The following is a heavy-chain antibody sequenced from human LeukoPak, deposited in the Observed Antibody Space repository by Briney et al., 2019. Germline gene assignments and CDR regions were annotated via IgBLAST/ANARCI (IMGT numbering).Heavy chain of an antibody. CDR3: ARSLAAAGRDYYYGMDV. D-gene: IGHD6-13*01. Sequence: GASVKVSCKASGYTFTSYAMNWVRQAPGQGLEWMGWINTNTGNPTYAQGFTGRFVFSLDTSVSTAYLQISSLKAEDTAVYYCARSLAAAGRDYYYGMDVWGQGTTVTVSS. CDR2: INTNTGNP. V-gene: IGHV7-4-1*02. J-gene: IGHJ6*02. CDR1: GYTFTSYA.